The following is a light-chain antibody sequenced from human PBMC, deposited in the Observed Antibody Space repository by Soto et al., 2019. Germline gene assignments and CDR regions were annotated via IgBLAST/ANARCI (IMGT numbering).Light chain of an antibody. J-gene: IGLJ3*02. Sequence: QAVVTQPPSVSGAPGQRVTISCTGNNSNLGAGYDVHWYQQLPGAAPKLVIFGNRNRPSGVPERFSGSKSGTSASLAITGLQAEDEADYSCQAYDYSLTAFVFGGGTTLTVL. CDR1: NSNLGAGYD. V-gene: IGLV1-40*01. CDR3: QAYDYSLTAFV. CDR2: GNR.